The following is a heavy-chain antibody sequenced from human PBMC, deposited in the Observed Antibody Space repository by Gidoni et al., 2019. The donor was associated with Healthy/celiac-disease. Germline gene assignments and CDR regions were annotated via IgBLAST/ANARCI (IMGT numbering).Heavy chain of an antibody. Sequence: QVQLLQSGAEVKKPGSSVKVSCKASGGTFSSYAISWVRQAPGQGLEWMGGIIPIFGTANYAQKFQGRVTITADESTSTAYMELSSLRSEDTAVYYCARGLSDYDSSGYYLGDAFDIWGQGTMVTVSS. CDR2: IIPIFGTA. V-gene: IGHV1-69*01. D-gene: IGHD3-22*01. CDR3: ARGLSDYDSSGYYLGDAFDI. J-gene: IGHJ3*02. CDR1: GGTFSSYA.